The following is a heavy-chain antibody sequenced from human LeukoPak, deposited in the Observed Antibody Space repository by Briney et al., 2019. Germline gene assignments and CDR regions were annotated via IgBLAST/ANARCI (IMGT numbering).Heavy chain of an antibody. CDR1: GASISSGSYY. V-gene: IGHV4-61*02. D-gene: IGHD1-26*01. J-gene: IGHJ6*03. CDR3: ASSSTRSQQYYYYMDV. Sequence: PSETLSLTCTVSGASISSGSYYWNWIRQPAGKGLEWIGRIFASGSTNYNPSLKSRVTISLDTSKNQLSLKLSSVTAADTAVYYCASSSTRSQQYYYYMDVWGKGTTVTVSS. CDR2: IFASGST.